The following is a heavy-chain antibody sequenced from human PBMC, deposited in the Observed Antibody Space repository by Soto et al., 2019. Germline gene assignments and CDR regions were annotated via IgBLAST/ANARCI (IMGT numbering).Heavy chain of an antibody. J-gene: IGHJ5*02. D-gene: IGHD3-10*01. CDR1: GFTVSSNY. Sequence: EVQLVESGGGLVQPGGSLRLSCAASGFTVSSNYMSWVRQAPGKGLEWVSVIYSGGSTYYADSVKGRFTISRDNSKNTLYLQMNSRGAEDTAVYYCARETMVRGVTQYNWFDPWGQGTLVTVSS. CDR3: ARETMVRGVTQYNWFDP. CDR2: IYSGGST. V-gene: IGHV3-66*01.